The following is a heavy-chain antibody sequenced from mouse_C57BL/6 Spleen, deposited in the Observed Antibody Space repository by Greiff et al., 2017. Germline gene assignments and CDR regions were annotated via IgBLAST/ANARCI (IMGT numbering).Heavy chain of an antibody. CDR2: IHPSDSDT. V-gene: IGHV1-74*01. D-gene: IGHD1-1*01. Sequence: QVQLQQPGAELVEPGASVKVSCKASGYTFTSYWMHWVKQRPGQGLEWIGRIHPSDSDTNYNQKFKGKATLTVDKSSSTAYMQLSSLTSEDSAVYYCAMALVATKGWYFDVWGTGTTVTVSS. CDR3: AMALVATKGWYFDV. CDR1: GYTFTSYW. J-gene: IGHJ1*03.